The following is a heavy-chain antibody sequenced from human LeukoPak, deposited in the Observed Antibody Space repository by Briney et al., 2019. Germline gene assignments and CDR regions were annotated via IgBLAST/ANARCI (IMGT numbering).Heavy chain of an antibody. J-gene: IGHJ6*02. D-gene: IGHD5-18*01. Sequence: PSETLSLTCAVYGGSFSGYYWSWIRQPPGKGLEWIGEINHSGSTNYNPSLKSRVTISVDTSKNQFSLKLSSVTAADTAVYYYARGLGYSYGYYYGMDVWGQGTTVTVSS. CDR2: INHSGST. CDR3: ARGLGYSYGYYYGMDV. CDR1: GGSFSGYY. V-gene: IGHV4-34*01.